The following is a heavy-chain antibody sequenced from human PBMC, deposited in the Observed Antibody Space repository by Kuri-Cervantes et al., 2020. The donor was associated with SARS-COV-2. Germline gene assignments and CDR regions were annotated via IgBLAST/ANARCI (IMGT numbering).Heavy chain of an antibody. CDR1: GGSFSGYY. Sequence: SETLSLTCAVYGGSFSGYYWSWIRQPPGKGLEWIGEINHSGSTNYNPSLESRVTISVDTSKNQFSLKLSSVTAADTAVYYCARVGDYYGSGSVDYWGQGTLVTVSS. CDR2: INHSGST. D-gene: IGHD3-10*01. V-gene: IGHV4-34*01. CDR3: ARVGDYYGSGSVDY. J-gene: IGHJ4*02.